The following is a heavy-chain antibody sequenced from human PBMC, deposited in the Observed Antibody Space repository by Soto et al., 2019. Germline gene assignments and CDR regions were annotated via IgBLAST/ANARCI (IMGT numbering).Heavy chain of an antibody. CDR3: ADGVDSGYDGYYGMDV. V-gene: IGHV1-69*01. CDR1: GGTFSSYA. CDR2: IIPIFGTA. Sequence: QVQLVQSGAEVKKPGSSVKVSCKASGGTFSSYAISWVRQAPGQGLEWLGGIIPIFGTANYAQKFQGRVTITADESTSTAYMELSSLRSEDTAVYYCADGVDSGYDGYYGMDVWGQGTTVTVSS. D-gene: IGHD5-12*01. J-gene: IGHJ6*02.